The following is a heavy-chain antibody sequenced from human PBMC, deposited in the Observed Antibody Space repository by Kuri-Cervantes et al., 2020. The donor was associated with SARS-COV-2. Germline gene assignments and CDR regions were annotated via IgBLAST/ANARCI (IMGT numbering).Heavy chain of an antibody. CDR3: ASLDQVNWFDP. Sequence: ASVKVSCKASGYTFTSYAMHWVRQAPGQRLEWMGWINAGNGNTKYSQKFQGRVTITRDTSASTAYMELSRLRSDDTAVYYCASLDQVNWFDPWGQGTLVTVSS. CDR1: GYTFTSYA. V-gene: IGHV1-3*01. D-gene: IGHD3/OR15-3a*01. J-gene: IGHJ5*02. CDR2: INAGNGNT.